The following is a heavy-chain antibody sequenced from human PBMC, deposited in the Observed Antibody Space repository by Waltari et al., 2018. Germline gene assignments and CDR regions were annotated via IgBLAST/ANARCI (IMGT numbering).Heavy chain of an antibody. CDR3: ARGKIPTETVTSMSNWFDP. CDR2: IYYSGST. CDR1: PGPITGGAYY. D-gene: IGHD4-17*01. J-gene: IGHJ5*02. V-gene: IGHV4-31*03. Sequence: QVQLQESGPGLVEPSQTLSLTCTVSPGPITGGAYYWSWIRQYPGKGLEWIGYIYYSGSTYYNPSLKSRVTISLDPSETQFSLKLSSVTAADTAIYYCARGKIPTETVTSMSNWFDPWGQGTLVSVSS.